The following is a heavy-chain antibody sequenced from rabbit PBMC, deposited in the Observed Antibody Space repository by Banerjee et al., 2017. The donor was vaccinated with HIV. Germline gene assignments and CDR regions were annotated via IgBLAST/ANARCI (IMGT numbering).Heavy chain of an antibody. J-gene: IGHJ4*01. Sequence: QEQLEESGGGLVKPGGTLTLTCKASGFSFSASYYMYWVRQAPGKGLEWIGCINGGSSGGTYYASWAKGRFTISKASWTTVTLQMTSLTAADTASYFCARDLAGVIGWNFNLWGPGTLVTVS. CDR3: ARDLAGVIGWNFNL. CDR1: GFSFSASYY. V-gene: IGHV1S45*01. CDR2: INGGSSGGT. D-gene: IGHD4-1*01.